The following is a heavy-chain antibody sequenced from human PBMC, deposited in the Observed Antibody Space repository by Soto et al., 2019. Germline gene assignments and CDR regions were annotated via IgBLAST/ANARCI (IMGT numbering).Heavy chain of an antibody. CDR1: SGSINSGLYY. CDR2: IYSRGNT. V-gene: IGHV4-31*03. J-gene: IGHJ4*02. D-gene: IGHD3-10*01. Sequence: QVQLQESGPGLVKPSQTLSLTCTVSSGSINSGLYYWTWIRQHPEKGREWIGYIYSRGNTYSTTSHKSRVDIAVDTSMTQFLLTVTSVTAADTAVYYCPRASSGSYFVLEYWGQGAQVTVSP. CDR3: PRASSGSYFVLEY.